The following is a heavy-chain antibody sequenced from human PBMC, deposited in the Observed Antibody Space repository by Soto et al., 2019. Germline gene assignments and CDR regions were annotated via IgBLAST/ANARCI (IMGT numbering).Heavy chain of an antibody. CDR3: ASSSGNNYGVGTNYYFDY. Sequence: QVQLVQSGAEVKKPGSSVKVSCKTSGGTFSTYSIVGLRQAPGEGLEWMGGIIPIFGTANYAQKFQDRVTITADKSTNTAFMELSSLKSEDTAMYYCASSSGNNYGVGTNYYFDYWGQGTLVTVSS. CDR2: IIPIFGTA. CDR1: GGTFSTYS. V-gene: IGHV1-69*06. J-gene: IGHJ4*02. D-gene: IGHD1-26*01.